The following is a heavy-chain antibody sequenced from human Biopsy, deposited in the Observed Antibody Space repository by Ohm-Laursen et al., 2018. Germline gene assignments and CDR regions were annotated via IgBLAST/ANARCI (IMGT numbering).Heavy chain of an antibody. CDR1: GCSISNNNYY. V-gene: IGHV4-39*01. Sequence: SDTLSLTCTVSGCSISNNNYYWGWIRQPPGKGLEWIGSIFYRGSTHYKPSLKSRVNISVDTSKNQLLLKLNSVTAADTAVYYCARDYDTSGYYYVSWGQGTLVTVSS. CDR2: IFYRGST. CDR3: ARDYDTSGYYYVS. D-gene: IGHD3-22*01. J-gene: IGHJ5*02.